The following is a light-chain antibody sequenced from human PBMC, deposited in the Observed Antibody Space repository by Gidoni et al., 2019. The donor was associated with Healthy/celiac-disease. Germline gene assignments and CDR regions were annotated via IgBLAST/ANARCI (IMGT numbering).Light chain of an antibody. V-gene: IGKV1-39*01. CDR2: AAS. CDR1: QSISSY. J-gene: IGKJ2*01. CDR3: QQSYSTPLA. Sequence: DIQMTQSPSSLSASVGDRVTITCRASQSISSYLNWYQQKPGKAPKLLIYAASSLQSGVPSRFSGSGSGTDFTLTISSLQPEEFATYYCQQSYSTPLAFGQETKLEIK.